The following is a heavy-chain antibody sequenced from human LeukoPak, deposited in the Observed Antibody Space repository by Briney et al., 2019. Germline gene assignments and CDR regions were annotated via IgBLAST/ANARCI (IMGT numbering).Heavy chain of an antibody. J-gene: IGHJ3*02. CDR2: ISAYNGNT. V-gene: IGHV1-18*01. CDR3: ARPVSYYDILTGYNDAFDI. Sequence: VASVKVSCKASGYTFTSYGISWVRQAPGQGLEWMGWISAYNGNTNYAQKLQGRVTMTTDTSTSTAYMELRSLRSDDTAVYYCARPVSYYDILTGYNDAFDIWGQGTMVTVSS. CDR1: GYTFTSYG. D-gene: IGHD3-9*01.